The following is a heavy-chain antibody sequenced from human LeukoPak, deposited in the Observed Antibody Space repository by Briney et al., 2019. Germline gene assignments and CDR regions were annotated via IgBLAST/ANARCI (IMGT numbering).Heavy chain of an antibody. V-gene: IGHV3-23*01. D-gene: IGHD5-18*01. Sequence: GGSLRLSCAAPGFTFSSYAMSWVRQAPGKGLEWVSTITGSGGGTFYADSVKGRFTISRDNSKNMVYLQMNSLRAEDTAVYYCAFVDTTSWGQGTLVTVSS. CDR3: AFVDTTS. CDR1: GFTFSSYA. J-gene: IGHJ5*02. CDR2: ITGSGGGT.